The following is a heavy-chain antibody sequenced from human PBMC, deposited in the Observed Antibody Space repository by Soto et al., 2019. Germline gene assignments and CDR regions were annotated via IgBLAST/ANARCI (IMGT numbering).Heavy chain of an antibody. V-gene: IGHV4-38-2*01. J-gene: IGHJ4*02. D-gene: IGHD6-13*01. CDR3: TRGSIAAAVLPFDY. CDR2: IYHSGST. CDR1: GYSFSSGYY. Sequence: SETLSLTCAVSGYSFSSGYYWGGIRQPPGKGLEWIGTIYHSGSTYYNPSLKSRVTISVDTSKNQFSLKLSSVTAADTAVYYCTRGSIAAAVLPFDYWGQGILVTVSS.